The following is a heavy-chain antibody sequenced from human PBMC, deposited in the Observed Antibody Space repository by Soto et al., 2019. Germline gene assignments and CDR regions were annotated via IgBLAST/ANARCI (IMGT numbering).Heavy chain of an antibody. CDR2: IIPIFGTA. J-gene: IGHJ6*02. D-gene: IGHD2-2*01. CDR1: GGTFSSYA. Sequence: SCKASGGTFSSYAVSWVRQAPGQGLEWMGGIIPIFGTANYAQKFQGRVTITADESTSTAYMELSSLRSEDTAVYYCAGGRIPASYYGMDVWGQGTTVTVSS. V-gene: IGHV1-69*01. CDR3: AGGRIPASYYGMDV.